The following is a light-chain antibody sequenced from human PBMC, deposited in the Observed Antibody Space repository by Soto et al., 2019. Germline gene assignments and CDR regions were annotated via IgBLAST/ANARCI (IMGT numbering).Light chain of an antibody. J-gene: IGLJ2*01. V-gene: IGLV2-14*01. Sequence: QSALTQPPSASESPGQSVTISCSGTLGDVGGYYYVSWYQHHPGKAPRLMIYEVSSRPSGVSNRFSGSKSGNTASLTISGLQAEDEAQYYCSSYSSANTVIFGGGTKLTVL. CDR3: SSYSSANTVI. CDR1: LGDVGGYYY. CDR2: EVS.